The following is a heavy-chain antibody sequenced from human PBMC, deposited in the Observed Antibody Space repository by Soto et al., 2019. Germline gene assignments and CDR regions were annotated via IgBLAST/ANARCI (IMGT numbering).Heavy chain of an antibody. CDR3: VTFARTLWSGYYPRAQLNWFDP. D-gene: IGHD3-3*01. Sequence: QVQLVQSGAEVKKPGSSVKVSCKASGGTFSSYAISWVRQAPGPGLEWRGGIIPIFGTANYAQKFQGRVTITADKSTRTADMALSSLRSEDTAVYYCVTFARTLWSGYYPRAQLNWFDPWGQGTLVTVSS. V-gene: IGHV1-69*06. CDR2: IIPIFGTA. J-gene: IGHJ5*02. CDR1: GGTFSSYA.